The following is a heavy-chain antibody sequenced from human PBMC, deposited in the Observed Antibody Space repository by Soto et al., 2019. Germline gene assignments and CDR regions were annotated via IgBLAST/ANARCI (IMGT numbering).Heavy chain of an antibody. Sequence: QVQLVQSGAEVKKPGASVKVSCKASGYTFTSYAMHWVRQAPGQRLEWMGWINAGNGNTKYSQKFQGRVTITRDTSASTAYMELSSLRSEDTAVYYCAREDMGSGTNYSYYGMDVWGQGTTVTVSS. V-gene: IGHV1-3*01. CDR1: GYTFTSYA. CDR2: INAGNGNT. D-gene: IGHD3-10*01. CDR3: AREDMGSGTNYSYYGMDV. J-gene: IGHJ6*02.